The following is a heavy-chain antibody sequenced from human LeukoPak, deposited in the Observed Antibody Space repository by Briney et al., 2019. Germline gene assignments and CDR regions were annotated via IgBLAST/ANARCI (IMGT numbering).Heavy chain of an antibody. V-gene: IGHV3-48*03. CDR3: VLRTLVVPAAMGGFDY. CDR1: GFTFSSYE. CDR2: ISNSGDTI. D-gene: IGHD2-2*01. Sequence: GGSLRLSCAASGFTFSSYEMNWVRQAPGRGLEWVSYISNSGDTIYYADSVKGRFTISRDNAKNSLYLQMNSLRAEDTAVYYCVLRTLVVPAAMGGFDYWGQGTLVTVSS. J-gene: IGHJ4*02.